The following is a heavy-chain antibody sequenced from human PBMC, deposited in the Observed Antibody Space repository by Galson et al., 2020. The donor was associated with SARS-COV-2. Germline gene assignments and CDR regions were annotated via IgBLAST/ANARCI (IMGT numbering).Heavy chain of an antibody. CDR3: AKDSTPVWSSGPDY. Sequence: GGSLRLSCAASGFTFDDYAMHWVRQAPGKGLEWVSGISWNSGSIGYADSVKGRFTISRDNAKNSLYLQMNSLRAEDTALYYCAKDSTPVWSSGPDYWGQGTLVTVSS. D-gene: IGHD6-19*01. CDR2: ISWNSGSI. CDR1: GFTFDDYA. J-gene: IGHJ4*02. V-gene: IGHV3-9*01.